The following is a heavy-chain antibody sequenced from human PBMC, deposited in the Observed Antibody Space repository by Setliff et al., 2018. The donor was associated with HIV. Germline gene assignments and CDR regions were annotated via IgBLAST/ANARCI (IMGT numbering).Heavy chain of an antibody. V-gene: IGHV4-38-2*01. J-gene: IGHJ4*02. D-gene: IGHD3-10*01. Sequence: SETLSLTCAVSGYSISTAYYWGWIRQPPGKGLEWIGSVYHSGTTYYNPSLKSRVTISVDMSNNQFSLKVTSVTAADTAVYYCMTVVQDDLGVALFDYWGQGALVTVSS. CDR1: GYSISTAYY. CDR3: MTVVQDDLGVALFDY. CDR2: VYHSGTT.